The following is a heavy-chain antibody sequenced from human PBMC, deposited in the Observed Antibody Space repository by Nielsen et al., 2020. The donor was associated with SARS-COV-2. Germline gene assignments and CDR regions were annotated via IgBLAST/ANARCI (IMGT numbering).Heavy chain of an antibody. CDR2: ISYDGSNK. CDR1: GFTFSSYS. Sequence: GESLKISCAASGFTFSSYSMNWVRQAPGKGLEWVAVISYDGSNKYYADSVKGRFTISRDNSKNTLYLQMNSLRAEDTAVYYCAKDRYQGVDYWGQGTLVTVSS. V-gene: IGHV3-30*18. J-gene: IGHJ4*02. D-gene: IGHD2-2*01. CDR3: AKDRYQGVDY.